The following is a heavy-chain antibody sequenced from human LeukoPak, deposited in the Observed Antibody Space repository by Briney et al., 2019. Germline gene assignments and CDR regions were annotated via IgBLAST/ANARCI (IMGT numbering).Heavy chain of an antibody. Sequence: GGSLRPSCVASGFTFSSYWMTWVRQAPGKGLEWVANIKTDGSLIYYVDSVKGRFTISRDNAKNSLYLQMNSLRAEDTAVYYCARLREIPVFGVVTKSTSYFDYWGQGTLVTVSS. D-gene: IGHD3-3*01. V-gene: IGHV3-7*01. CDR3: ARLREIPVFGVVTKSTSYFDY. CDR1: GFTFSSYW. CDR2: IKTDGSLI. J-gene: IGHJ4*02.